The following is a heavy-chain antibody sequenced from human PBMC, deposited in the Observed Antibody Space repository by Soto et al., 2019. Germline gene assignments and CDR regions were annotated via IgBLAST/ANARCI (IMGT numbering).Heavy chain of an antibody. J-gene: IGHJ5*02. Sequence: PSETLSLTCTVSGVSISSSNYYWGWIRQPPGKGLEWIGKIYYSGSTYYNPSLKSRVTISVDTSKNQFSLKLTSVTAADTAMYYCARGDFWSAYIRQNWFDPWGQGTLVTVSS. CDR3: ARGDFWSAYIRQNWFDP. D-gene: IGHD3-3*01. CDR2: IYYSGST. CDR1: GVSISSSNYY. V-gene: IGHV4-39*07.